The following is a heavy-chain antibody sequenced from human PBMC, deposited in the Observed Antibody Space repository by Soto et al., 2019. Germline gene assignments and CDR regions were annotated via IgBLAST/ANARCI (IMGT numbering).Heavy chain of an antibody. CDR3: ARGSQLERDALDI. D-gene: IGHD1-1*01. CDR1: GVSINSGGYY. CDR2: IYYTGHT. Sequence: QVQLQESGPGLVTPSQTLSLTCSVSGVSINSGGYYWSWIRHHPGKGLEWIGYIYYTGHTFYNPSLKSRVAMSLDTSKNQFSLKLSSVTAADTAVYYCARGSQLERDALDIWGQGTMVTVSS. V-gene: IGHV4-31*03. J-gene: IGHJ3*02.